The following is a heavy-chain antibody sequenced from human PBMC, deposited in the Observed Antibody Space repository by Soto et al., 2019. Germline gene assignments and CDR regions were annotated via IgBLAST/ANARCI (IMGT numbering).Heavy chain of an antibody. CDR3: ARDEDCSGGSCSVY. CDR1: GFTVSTNS. CDR2: IYRGGTT. Sequence: LRLSCAAPGFTVSTNSMTWVRQAPGKGLEWVSVIYRGGTTYYADSVKGRFTISRDNSKNTLYLQMNSLRVEDTAVYYCARDEDCSGGSCSVYWGQGTLVTVSS. V-gene: IGHV3-66*01. J-gene: IGHJ4*02. D-gene: IGHD2-15*01.